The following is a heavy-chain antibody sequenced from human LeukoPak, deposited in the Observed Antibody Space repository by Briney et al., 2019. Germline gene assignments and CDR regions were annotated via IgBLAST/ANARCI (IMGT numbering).Heavy chain of an antibody. J-gene: IGHJ6*02. CDR1: GYTFTSYA. D-gene: IGHD6-13*01. CDR3: ARDPYSSSWYSFYYYYYGMDV. V-gene: IGHV7-4-1*02. CDR2: INTNTGNP. Sequence: ASVKVSCKASGYTFTSYAMNWVRQAPGQGLEWMGWINTNTGNPTYAQGFTGRFVFSLDTSVSTAYLQISSLKAEDTAVYYCARDPYSSSWYSFYYYYYGMDVWGQGTTVTVSS.